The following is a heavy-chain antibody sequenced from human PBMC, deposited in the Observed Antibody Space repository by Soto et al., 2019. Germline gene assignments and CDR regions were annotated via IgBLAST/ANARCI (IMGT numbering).Heavy chain of an antibody. CDR3: ARLFHYYYYYNGMDV. CDR2: IYPGDSDA. V-gene: IGHV5-51*01. J-gene: IGHJ6*02. D-gene: IGHD2-21*01. CDR1: GYTFTNYW. Sequence: GESLKISCEGSGYTFTNYWIAWVRLMPGKALEWMGIIYPGDSDATYSPSFEGQVTISADKSISTTYLQCNTLKASDPAIYYCARLFHYYYYYNGMDVWGQGTTVTVSS.